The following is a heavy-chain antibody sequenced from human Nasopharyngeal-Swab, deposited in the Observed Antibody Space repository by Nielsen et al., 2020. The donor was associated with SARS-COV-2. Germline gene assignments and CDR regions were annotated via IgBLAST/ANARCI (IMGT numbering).Heavy chain of an antibody. V-gene: IGHV3-7*04. D-gene: IGHD6-19*01. CDR3: ARGGGWTNDY. CDR1: GFTFSDYW. Sequence: GESLKISRAASGFTFSDYWMQWGRQAPGKGLGWVAPIKADGSEKLYVDSVKGRFTISRDNAKNSLFLQMNSLRAEDTAMYYCARGGGWTNDYWGQGTQVTVSS. J-gene: IGHJ4*02. CDR2: IKADGSEK.